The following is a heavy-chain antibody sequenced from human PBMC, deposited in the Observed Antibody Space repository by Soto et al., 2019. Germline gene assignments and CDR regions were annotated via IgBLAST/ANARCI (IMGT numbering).Heavy chain of an antibody. D-gene: IGHD2-21*02. CDR3: ARGLTAMGYFDY. Sequence: ASVKVSCKASGYTFTGYYMHWVRQAPGQGLEWMGWINPNSGGTNYAQKFQGRVTMTRDTSISTAYMELSRLRSDDTALYYCARGLTAMGYFDYWGQGTLVTVSS. V-gene: IGHV1-2*02. J-gene: IGHJ4*02. CDR1: GYTFTGYY. CDR2: INPNSGGT.